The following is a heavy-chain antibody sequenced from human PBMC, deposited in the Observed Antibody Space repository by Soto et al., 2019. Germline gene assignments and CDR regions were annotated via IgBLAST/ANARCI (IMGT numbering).Heavy chain of an antibody. V-gene: IGHV4-59*01. CDR1: GDSITPYS. CDR2: IYNGGIT. CDR3: AKMIRGAVVH. J-gene: IGHJ5*02. D-gene: IGHD3-10*01. Sequence: QVHLQESGPGLVKPSETLSLTCTVSGDSITPYSWSWIRQPPGKGLAWIGYIYNGGITNYNSSLKSRVTIAVDTSKNQFSLKLTSLTAADTAVYYCAKMIRGAVVHWGQGTLATVSS.